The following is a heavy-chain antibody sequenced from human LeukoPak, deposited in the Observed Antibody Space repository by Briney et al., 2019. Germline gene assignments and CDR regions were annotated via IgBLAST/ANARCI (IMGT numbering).Heavy chain of an antibody. D-gene: IGHD2-15*01. V-gene: IGHV3-21*01. CDR1: GFTFSSHD. CDR2: ITTATSSYI. CDR3: ARDYGGPHYFDY. Sequence: NPGGSLRLSCAASGFTFSSHDMNWVRQAPGKGLEWVSSITTATSSYIYYADSVKGRFTTSRDDAKNSLYLQMDCLRAEDTAVYYCARDYGGPHYFDYWGQGTLVTVSS. J-gene: IGHJ4*02.